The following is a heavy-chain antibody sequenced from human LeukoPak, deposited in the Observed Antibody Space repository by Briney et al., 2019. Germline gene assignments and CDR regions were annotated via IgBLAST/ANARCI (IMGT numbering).Heavy chain of an antibody. J-gene: IGHJ1*01. CDR1: GGSFSGYY. Sequence: SETLSLTRAVYGGSFSGYYWSWIRQPPGKGLEWIGEINHSGSTNYNPSLKSRVTISVDTSKNQFSLKLSSVTAADTAVYYCARLAYCGGDCYSHFQHWGQGTLVTVSS. V-gene: IGHV4-34*01. CDR2: INHSGST. D-gene: IGHD2-21*02. CDR3: ARLAYCGGDCYSHFQH.